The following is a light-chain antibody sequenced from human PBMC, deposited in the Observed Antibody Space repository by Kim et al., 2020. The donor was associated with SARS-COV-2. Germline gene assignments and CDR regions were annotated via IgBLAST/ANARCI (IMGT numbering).Light chain of an antibody. CDR1: TSNIGKNA. V-gene: IGLV1-36*01. Sequence: ELTQPPSVSEAPRQRVTISCSGTTSNIGKNAVNWYQQFPGKAPKLLIYSNDVLPSGVSDRFSGSKSGTSASLAISGLQSEDEADYYCAVWDDSLNAWV. CDR2: SND. J-gene: IGLJ3*02. CDR3: AVWDDSLNAWV.